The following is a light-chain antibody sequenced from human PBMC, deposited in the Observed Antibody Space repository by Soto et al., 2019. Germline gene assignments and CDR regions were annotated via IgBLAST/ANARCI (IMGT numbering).Light chain of an antibody. V-gene: IGKV1-27*01. CDR1: QGIGVY. CDR2: AAS. J-gene: IGKJ4*01. CDR3: QKYNSAPLT. Sequence: DIQMTQSPSSLSASLGDRVTITCRASQGIGVYLAWFQQRPGNVPKRLIYAASTLQSGVPSRFSGSGSGTDFTLTISSLQPEDVATYYCQKYNSAPLTFGGGTKVEIK.